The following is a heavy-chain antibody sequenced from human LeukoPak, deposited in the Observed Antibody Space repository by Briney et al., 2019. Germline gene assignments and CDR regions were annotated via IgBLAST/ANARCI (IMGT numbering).Heavy chain of an antibody. Sequence: ASVKVSCKASGYIFTSDAMHWVRQAAGQRLEWMGWINAGNGNTKYSQKFQGRVTITRDTSASTAYMELSSLRSEDTAVYYCARVKAGTFDYWGQGTLVTVSS. CDR3: ARVKAGTFDY. CDR1: GYIFTSDA. CDR2: INAGNGNT. D-gene: IGHD6-19*01. V-gene: IGHV1-3*01. J-gene: IGHJ4*02.